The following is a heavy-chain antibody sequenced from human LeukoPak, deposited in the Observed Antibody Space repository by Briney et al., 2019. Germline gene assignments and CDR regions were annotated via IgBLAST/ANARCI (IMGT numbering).Heavy chain of an antibody. D-gene: IGHD6-19*01. CDR2: TSGSGDTT. CDR1: GFTFSSYA. CDR3: AKGPGSGWYYFDY. J-gene: IGHJ4*02. Sequence: PGGSLRLSCAASGFTFSSYAMSWVRQTPGKGLEWVSTTSGSGDTTYYADSVKGRFTISRDNSKSTLYLQMNSLRVEDTAVYYCAKGPGSGWYYFDYWGQGTLVTVSS. V-gene: IGHV3-23*01.